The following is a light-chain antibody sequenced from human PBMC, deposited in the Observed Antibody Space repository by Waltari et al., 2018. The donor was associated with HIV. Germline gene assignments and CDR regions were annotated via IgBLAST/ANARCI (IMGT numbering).Light chain of an antibody. CDR3: QQRSNWPPT. CDR2: DTS. J-gene: IGKJ4*01. Sequence: ENVLTQSPATLSLSPGERATLSCRASQSVDDYLAWHQPKPGQAPRLLIYDTSHRVTGIPARFSGSGSGTDFTLTISSLEPEDFAVYYCQQRSNWPPTFGGGTKVEI. CDR1: QSVDDY. V-gene: IGKV3-11*01.